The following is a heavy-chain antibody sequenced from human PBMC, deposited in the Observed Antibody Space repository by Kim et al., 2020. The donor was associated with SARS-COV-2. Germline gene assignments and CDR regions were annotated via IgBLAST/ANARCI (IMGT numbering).Heavy chain of an antibody. Sequence: ASVKVSCKASGYTFTSYAMHWVRQAPGQRLEWMGWINAGNGNTKYSQKFQGRVTITRDTSASTAYMELSSLRSEDTAVYYCARPDYGDPTFDYWGQGTLVTVSS. D-gene: IGHD4-17*01. CDR2: INAGNGNT. CDR3: ARPDYGDPTFDY. V-gene: IGHV1-3*01. J-gene: IGHJ4*02. CDR1: GYTFTSYA.